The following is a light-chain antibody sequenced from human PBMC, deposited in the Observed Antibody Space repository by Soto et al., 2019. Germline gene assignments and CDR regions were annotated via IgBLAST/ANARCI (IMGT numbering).Light chain of an antibody. CDR2: GAC. V-gene: IGKV3-20*01. CDR1: QSVSSNY. Sequence: ESVLTQSPGTLSLSPGERATLSCRASQSVSSNYLAWYQQKTGQAPRHLIYGACTRATGILDRFSGSGSGTDFPLTISRLELEDSAVYYCQQYGSSPTWTFGQGTKVDIK. J-gene: IGKJ1*01. CDR3: QQYGSSPTWT.